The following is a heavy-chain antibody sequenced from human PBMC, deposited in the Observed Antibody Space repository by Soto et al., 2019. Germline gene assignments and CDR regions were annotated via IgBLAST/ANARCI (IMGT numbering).Heavy chain of an antibody. CDR1: GYSFTYYW. CDR3: ARRDGDDDYYFYY. J-gene: IGHJ4*02. CDR2: IYPRDYDT. Sequence: LGESLKISCKGSGYSFTYYWIGWVRQMPGKGLEWMGIIYPRDYDTRYSPYFQGQVTISVDKSISTAYLQWSSLKASDTAMYYCARRDGDDDYYFYYWGQGTLVTGSS. D-gene: IGHD1-1*01. V-gene: IGHV5-51*01.